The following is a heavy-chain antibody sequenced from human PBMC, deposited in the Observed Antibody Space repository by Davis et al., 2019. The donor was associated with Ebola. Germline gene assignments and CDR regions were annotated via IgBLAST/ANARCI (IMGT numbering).Heavy chain of an antibody. CDR2: INPNSGGT. Sequence: ASVKVSCKASGYTFTGYYMHWVRQAPGQGLEWMGWINPNSGGTNYAQKLQGRVTMTTDTSTSTAYMELRSLRSDDTAVYYCARETVVVAVGRNNWFDPWGQGTLVTVSS. D-gene: IGHD2-15*01. CDR3: ARETVVVAVGRNNWFDP. V-gene: IGHV1-2*02. J-gene: IGHJ5*02. CDR1: GYTFTGYY.